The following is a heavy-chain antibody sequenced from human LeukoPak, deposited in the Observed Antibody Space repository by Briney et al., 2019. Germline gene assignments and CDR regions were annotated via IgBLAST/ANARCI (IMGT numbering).Heavy chain of an antibody. J-gene: IGHJ6*02. CDR3: ARARYSSSWSSARGHMDV. CDR2: INPNSGGT. CDR1: GYTFTGYY. V-gene: IGHV1-2*02. Sequence: GASVKVSCKASGYTFTGYYMHWVRQAPGQGLEWMGWINPNSGGTNYAQKFQGRVTMTRDTSISTAYMELSRLRSDDTAVYYCARARYSSSWSSARGHMDVWGQGTTVTVSS. D-gene: IGHD6-13*01.